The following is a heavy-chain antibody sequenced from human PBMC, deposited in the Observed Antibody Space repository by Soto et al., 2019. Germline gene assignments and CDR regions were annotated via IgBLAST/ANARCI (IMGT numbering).Heavy chain of an antibody. J-gene: IGHJ6*02. CDR1: GFTFSSYA. CDR2: ISGSGGST. V-gene: IGHV3-23*01. CDR3: AKVLRHSYYYYYGMDV. D-gene: IGHD1-26*01. Sequence: EVQLLESGGGLVQPGGSLRLSCAASGFTFSSYAMSWVRQAPGKGLEWVSAISGSGGSTYYADSVKGRFTISRDNSKNTLYLQMNSLSAEDTAVYYCAKVLRHSYYYYYGMDVWGQGTTVTVAS.